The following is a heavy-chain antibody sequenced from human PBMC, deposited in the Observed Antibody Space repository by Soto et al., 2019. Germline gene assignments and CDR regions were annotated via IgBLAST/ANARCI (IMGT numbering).Heavy chain of an antibody. J-gene: IGHJ4*02. D-gene: IGHD3-10*02. CDR2: VYYSGST. V-gene: IGHV4-31*03. CDR3: ARVFGELLPLVSYYFDY. Sequence: SETLSLTCTVSGGSIRSGGYYWSWIRQHPGKGLEWIGYVYYSGSTYYNPSLKSRVTISVDTSKNQVSRKLSSLTAADTAVYYCARVFGELLPLVSYYFDYWGQGTLVTVSS. CDR1: GGSIRSGGYY.